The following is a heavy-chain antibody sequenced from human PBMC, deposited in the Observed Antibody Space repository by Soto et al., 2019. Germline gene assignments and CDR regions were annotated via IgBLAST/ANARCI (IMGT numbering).Heavy chain of an antibody. CDR3: AKGAGVEIHYYYGMDV. CDR1: GFTFSSYS. J-gene: IGHJ6*04. V-gene: IGHV3-23*01. Sequence: PXGSLRLTFAAAGFTFSSYSMNWVRQAPGKGLEWVSAISGSGGSTYYADSVKGRFTISRDNSKNTLYLQMNSLRAEDTAVYYCAKGAGVEIHYYYGMDVWGKGTTVPVSS. CDR2: ISGSGGST.